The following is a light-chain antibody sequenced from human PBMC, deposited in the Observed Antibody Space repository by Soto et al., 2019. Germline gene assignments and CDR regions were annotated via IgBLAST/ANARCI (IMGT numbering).Light chain of an antibody. CDR1: QSVSSY. CDR3: QQRSNWIT. Sequence: EIVLTQSPATLSLSPGERATISCRASQSVSSYLAWYQQKPGQAPRLLIYDASNRATGIPARFSGSGSGTDFTLTISSLEPEDFAVYYCQQRSNWITFGQGTRLEIK. CDR2: DAS. J-gene: IGKJ5*01. V-gene: IGKV3-11*01.